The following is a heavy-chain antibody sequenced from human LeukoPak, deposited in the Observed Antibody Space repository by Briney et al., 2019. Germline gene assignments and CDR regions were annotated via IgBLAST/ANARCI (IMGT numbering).Heavy chain of an antibody. Sequence: SVKVSCKASGYTFTGYYMHWVRQAPGQGLEWMGWINPNSGGTNYAQKFQGRVTMTRDTSISTAYMELSRLRSDDTAVYYCARAGGVSSGYYYGNDYFDYWGQGTLVTVSS. CDR1: GYTFTGYY. V-gene: IGHV1-2*02. CDR2: INPNSGGT. D-gene: IGHD3-22*01. J-gene: IGHJ4*02. CDR3: ARAGGVSSGYYYGNDYFDY.